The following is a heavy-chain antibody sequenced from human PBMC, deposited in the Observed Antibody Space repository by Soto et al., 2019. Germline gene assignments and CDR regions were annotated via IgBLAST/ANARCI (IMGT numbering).Heavy chain of an antibody. CDR1: GYTFTGYY. J-gene: IGHJ6*03. CDR3: ARGVGSTSSRYYYYMDV. V-gene: IGHV1-2*04. D-gene: IGHD2-2*01. CDR2: INPNSGGT. Sequence: ASVKVSCKASGYTFTGYYMHWVRQAPGQGLEWMGWINPNSGGTNYAQKFQGWVTMTRDTSISTAYMELSRLRSDDTAVYYCARGVGSTSSRYYYYMDVWGKGTTVTVSS.